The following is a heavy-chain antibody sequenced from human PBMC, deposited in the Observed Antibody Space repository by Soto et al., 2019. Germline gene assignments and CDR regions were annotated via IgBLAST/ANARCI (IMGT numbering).Heavy chain of an antibody. CDR2: LRYDGTNE. D-gene: IGHD6-19*01. V-gene: IGHV3-33*01. CDR3: ARDLSVAGLDY. CDR1: GFTFSSYG. J-gene: IGHJ4*02. Sequence: PGGSLRLSCAASGFTFSSYGMHWVRQAPGKGLEWLAVLRYDGTNEYYSDSVKGRFTISRDISKNTLYLQMNSLRVEDTAVYYCARDLSVAGLDYRGQGTQVTVSS.